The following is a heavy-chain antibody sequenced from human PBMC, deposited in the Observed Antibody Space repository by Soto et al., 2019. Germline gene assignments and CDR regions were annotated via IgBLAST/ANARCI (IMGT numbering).Heavy chain of an antibody. CDR3: ARAQGSSTSLEIYYYYYYGMDV. Sequence: QVQLVQSGAEVKKPGSSLKVSCKASGGTFGSYAISWVRQAPGQGLEWMGGIIPIPGTANYEQKFQGRVTIAADESTSTAYMELSSLRSEDTAVYYCARAQGSSTSLEIYYYYYYGMDVWGQGTTVTVSS. CDR2: IIPIPGTA. J-gene: IGHJ6*02. D-gene: IGHD2-2*01. V-gene: IGHV1-69*01. CDR1: GGTFGSYA.